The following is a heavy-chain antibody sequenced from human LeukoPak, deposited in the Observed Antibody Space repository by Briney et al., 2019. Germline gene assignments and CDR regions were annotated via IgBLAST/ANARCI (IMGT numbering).Heavy chain of an antibody. J-gene: IGHJ6*02. CDR1: GFIFSDYY. CDR2: SRSKAHSYTT. D-gene: IGHD6-13*01. Sequence: GGSLRLSCEASGFIFSDYYMDWVRQPPGGGLEWVGRSRSKAHSYTTEYAASERGRFVVSGDASTNSLYLQMNSVKVEDTAVYYCARGAAATASTANYYGEDAWGQGTTVTVSS. V-gene: IGHV3-72*01. CDR3: ARGAAATASTANYYGEDA.